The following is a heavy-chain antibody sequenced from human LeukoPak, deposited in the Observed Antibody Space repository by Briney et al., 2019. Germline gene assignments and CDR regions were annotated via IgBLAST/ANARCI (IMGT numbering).Heavy chain of an antibody. CDR3: AKDIERRYYHGSGKDNWFDP. Sequence: GGSLRLSCAASGFTFDDYAMHWVRQAPGKGLEWVSLISGDGGSTYYADSVKGRFTISRDNSENSLYLQMNSLRTEDTALYYCAKDIERRYYHGSGKDNWFDPWGQGTLVTVSS. D-gene: IGHD3-10*01. J-gene: IGHJ5*02. CDR1: GFTFDDYA. CDR2: ISGDGGST. V-gene: IGHV3-43*02.